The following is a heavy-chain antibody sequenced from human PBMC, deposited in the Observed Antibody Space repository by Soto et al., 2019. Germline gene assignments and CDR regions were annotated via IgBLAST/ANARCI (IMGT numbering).Heavy chain of an antibody. J-gene: IGHJ4*02. CDR2: IIPVFGTP. D-gene: IGHD3-22*01. CDR1: GGLFSSYA. V-gene: IGHV1-69*13. CDR3: ARGGSGYVWFNEF. Sequence: ASVKVSCKASGGLFSSYAISWVRQAPGQGLEWVGGIIPVFGTPYYAQKFQDRVTITADESSNTAYMELTSLTYGDTAMYYCARGGSGYVWFNEFWGQGTPVTVSS.